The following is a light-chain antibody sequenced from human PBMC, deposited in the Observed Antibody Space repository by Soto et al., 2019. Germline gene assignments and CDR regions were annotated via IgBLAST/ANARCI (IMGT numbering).Light chain of an antibody. CDR1: SSDVGGYDY. CDR2: EVN. V-gene: IGLV2-14*01. J-gene: IGLJ1*01. Sequence: QSALTQPASVSGSPGQSVTISCTGTSSDVGGYDYVSWYQQHPGTAPKLILSEVNNRPSGVSNRFSGPKSGNTASLIISWLQTEDEANYYCSAYRTSNPLIFGTGTKVTVL. CDR3: SAYRTSNPLI.